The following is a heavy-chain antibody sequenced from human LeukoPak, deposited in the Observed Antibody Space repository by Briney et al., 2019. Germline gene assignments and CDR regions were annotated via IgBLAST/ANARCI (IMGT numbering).Heavy chain of an antibody. D-gene: IGHD3-9*01. CDR1: GYTFTDYY. Sequence: EASVTVSFKASGYTFTDYYMHWVRQAPGQGREWMGWINPNSGGTNYAQKFQGRVTMTRDTSISTAYMELSRLRSDDTAVYYCARGYSPGETDPYYDILTGYVPMWDYWGQGTLVTVSS. J-gene: IGHJ4*02. CDR3: ARGYSPGETDPYYDILTGYVPMWDY. CDR2: INPNSGGT. V-gene: IGHV1-2*02.